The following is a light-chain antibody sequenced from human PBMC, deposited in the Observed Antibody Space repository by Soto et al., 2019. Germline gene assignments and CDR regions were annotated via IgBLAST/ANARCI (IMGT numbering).Light chain of an antibody. V-gene: IGLV2-23*01. CDR3: CSYAGSNSWV. CDR1: SSDVGSYNL. CDR2: EDN. Sequence: QSVPTQPASVSGSPGQSITISCTGTSSDVGSYNLVSWYQQYPGKAPKLMIYEDNKRPSGVSNRFSGSKSGNTASLTISGLQAEDEADYYCCSYAGSNSWVFGGGTKLTVL. J-gene: IGLJ3*02.